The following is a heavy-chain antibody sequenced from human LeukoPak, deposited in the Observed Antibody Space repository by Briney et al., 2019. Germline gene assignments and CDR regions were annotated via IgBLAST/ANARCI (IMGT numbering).Heavy chain of an antibody. CDR2: ICYSGST. D-gene: IGHD2-15*01. V-gene: IGHV4-59*01. Sequence: SETLSLTCTVSGGSISSYYWSWIRQPPGKGLEWIGYICYSGSTNYNPSLKSRVTISVDTSKNQFSLKLSSVTAADTAVYYCARGYCSGGSCYHYYYYMDVWGKGTTVTVSS. CDR1: GGSISSYY. CDR3: ARGYCSGGSCYHYYYYMDV. J-gene: IGHJ6*03.